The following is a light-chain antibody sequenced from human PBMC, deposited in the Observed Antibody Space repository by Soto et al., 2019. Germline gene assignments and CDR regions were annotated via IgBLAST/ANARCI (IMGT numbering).Light chain of an antibody. CDR2: ATS. Sequence: TITCRASQTISSPLSWYQQKPGKVPELLIYATSRLQSGVPSRFSGSRSGTDFTLTISSLQPEDFATYYCQHSYGTPAFGQGTRLEIK. V-gene: IGKV1-39*01. CDR3: QHSYGTPA. J-gene: IGKJ5*01. CDR1: QTISSP.